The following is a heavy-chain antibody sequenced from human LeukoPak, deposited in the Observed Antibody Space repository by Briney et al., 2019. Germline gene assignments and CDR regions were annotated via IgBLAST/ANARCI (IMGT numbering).Heavy chain of an antibody. CDR3: ARCINGVCRAFDY. J-gene: IGHJ4*02. Sequence: GGSLRLSCAASGFTFSSYGMDWVRQAPGKGLEWVAYIRYDGSNEYYADSVKGRFTISRDNSKSTLYVQMNSLRAEDTAVYHCARCINGVCRAFDYWGQGTLVTVSS. CDR2: IRYDGSNE. CDR1: GFTFSSYG. V-gene: IGHV3-30*02. D-gene: IGHD2-8*01.